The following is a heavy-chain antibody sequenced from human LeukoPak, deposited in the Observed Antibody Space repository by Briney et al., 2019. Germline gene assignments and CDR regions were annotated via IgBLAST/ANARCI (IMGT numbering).Heavy chain of an antibody. D-gene: IGHD1-14*01. CDR3: AREVYNYFDY. J-gene: IGHJ4*02. V-gene: IGHV1-46*01. CDR1: GYTFTSYY. Sequence: WASVKVSCKASGYTFTSYYMHWVRQAPGQGLEWMGIINPTTGDTTYAQKFQGRLTMTRDMSTSTVYMELSSLTSEDTAVFYCAREVYNYFDYWGQGTLVTVSS. CDR2: INPTTGDT.